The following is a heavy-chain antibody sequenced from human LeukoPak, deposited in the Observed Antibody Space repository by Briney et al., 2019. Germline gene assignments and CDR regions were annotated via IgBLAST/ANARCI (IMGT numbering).Heavy chain of an antibody. Sequence: GGSLRLSCAASGFTFSSYAMSWVRQAPGKGLEWVSAISGSGSSTYYADSVKGRFTISRDNSKNTLYLQMNSLRAEDTAVYYCAKKPLSTYYYDSSGYLDYWGQGTLVTVSS. D-gene: IGHD3-22*01. CDR3: AKKPLSTYYYDSSGYLDY. J-gene: IGHJ4*02. CDR2: ISGSGSST. CDR1: GFTFSSYA. V-gene: IGHV3-23*01.